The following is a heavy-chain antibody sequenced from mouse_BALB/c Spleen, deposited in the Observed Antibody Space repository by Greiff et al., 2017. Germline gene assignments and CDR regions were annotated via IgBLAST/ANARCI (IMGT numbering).Heavy chain of an antibody. J-gene: IGHJ4*01. CDR2: ISDGGSYT. CDR3: ARDRGDY. D-gene: IGHD3-1*01. Sequence: DVMLVESGGGLVKPGGSLKLSCAASGFTFSDYYMYWVRQTPEKRLEWVATISDGGSYTYYPDSVKGRFTISRDNAKNNLYLQMSSLKSEDTAMYYCARDRGDYWGQGTSVTVSS. CDR1: GFTFSDYY. V-gene: IGHV5-4*02.